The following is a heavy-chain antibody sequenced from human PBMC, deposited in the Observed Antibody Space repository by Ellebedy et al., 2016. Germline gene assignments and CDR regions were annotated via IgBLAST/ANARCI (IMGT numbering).Heavy chain of an antibody. CDR2: IYDSVST. Sequence: SETLSLXXSVSSGSMSGYYWGWIRQTPEKGLEWLGYIYDSVSTNDNPSFKSRATISADTSKNQFSLTLSSVTAADTAVYYCVGGSGWLTDSWGQGTLVTVSS. CDR1: SGSMSGYY. D-gene: IGHD5-12*01. V-gene: IGHV4-59*01. J-gene: IGHJ4*02. CDR3: VGGSGWLTDS.